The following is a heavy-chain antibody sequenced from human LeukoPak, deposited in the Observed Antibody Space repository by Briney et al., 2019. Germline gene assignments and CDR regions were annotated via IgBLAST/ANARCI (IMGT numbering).Heavy chain of an antibody. CDR3: ARGQGGSSYYDFWSGTYYYYYYMDV. D-gene: IGHD3-3*01. J-gene: IGHJ6*03. CDR2: MNPNSGNT. Sequence: ASVKVSCKASGYTFTSYDINWVRQATGQGLEWMGWMNPNSGNTGYAQKFQGRVTITRNTSISTAYMELSSLRSEDTAVYYCARGQGGSSYYDFWSGTYYYYYYMDVWGKGTTVTVSS. CDR1: GYTFTSYD. V-gene: IGHV1-8*03.